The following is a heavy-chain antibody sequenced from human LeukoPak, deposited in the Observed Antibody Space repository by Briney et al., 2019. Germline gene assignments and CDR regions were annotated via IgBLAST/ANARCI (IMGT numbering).Heavy chain of an antibody. D-gene: IGHD2-8*01. CDR2: ISGISGST. CDR3: AKYLIAKVPPYALEG. V-gene: IGHV3-23*01. CDR1: EFTFRSYA. Sequence: PGGSLRLSCAAAEFTFRSYAMQWVRQAPGKGLEWASGISGISGSTLYADSVKCRFAISRDNSKNTLYLQMNSLRAEDTAVYYCAKYLIAKVPPYALEGWGQGTTVTVS. J-gene: IGHJ6*02.